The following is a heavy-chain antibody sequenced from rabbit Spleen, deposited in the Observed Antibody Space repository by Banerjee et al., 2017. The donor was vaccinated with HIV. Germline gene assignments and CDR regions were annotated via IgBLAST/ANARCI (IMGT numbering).Heavy chain of an antibody. D-gene: IGHD8-1*01. V-gene: IGHV1S45*01. Sequence: QEELEESGGGMAQPGASLKNTCKASGIDFSTYNFVCWVRQAPGKGLEWIACIDIGSRDFTFYASWAKGRFTISKTSSSTVTLQMTSLTVADTAPYFCARDSGSSFSTYGMYLWGPGTLVTVS. J-gene: IGHJ6*01. CDR1: GIDFSTYNF. CDR2: IDIGSRDFT. CDR3: ARDSGSSFSTYGMYL.